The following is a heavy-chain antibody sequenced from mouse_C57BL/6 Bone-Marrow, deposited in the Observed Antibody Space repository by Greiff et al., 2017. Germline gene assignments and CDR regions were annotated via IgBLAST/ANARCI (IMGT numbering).Heavy chain of an antibody. J-gene: IGHJ2*01. CDR1: GYTFTDYN. CDR2: INPNNGGT. CDR3: AREVIYDGYYYCDY. Sequence: EVQLQQSGPELVKPGASVKIPCKASGYTFTDYNMDWVKQSHGKSLEWIGDINPNNGGTIYNQKFKGKATLTVDKSSSTAYMELRSLTSEDTAVYDCAREVIYDGYYYCDYWGQGTTLTVSS. D-gene: IGHD2-3*01. V-gene: IGHV1-18*01.